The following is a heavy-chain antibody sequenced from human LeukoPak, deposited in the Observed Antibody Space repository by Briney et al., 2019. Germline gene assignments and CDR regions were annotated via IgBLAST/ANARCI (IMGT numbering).Heavy chain of an antibody. V-gene: IGHV4-59*08. J-gene: IGHJ4*02. CDR1: GGSISSFY. D-gene: IGHD3-10*01. CDR3: ARHVGSSGSGSYLTYFDY. Sequence: PSETLSLTGTVSGGSISSFYWSWIRQPPGKGLEWIGHIYYSGSAHYNPSLKSRVTISVDTSKNQFSLKLSSVTAADTAVYYCARHVGSSGSGSYLTYFDYWGQGTLVTASS. CDR2: IYYSGSA.